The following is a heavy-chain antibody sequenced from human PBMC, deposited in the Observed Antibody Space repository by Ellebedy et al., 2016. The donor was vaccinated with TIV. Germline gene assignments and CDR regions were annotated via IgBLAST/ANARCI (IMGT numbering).Heavy chain of an antibody. CDR3: ARDLYYGIDF. CDR1: GFTFTSYW. V-gene: IGHV3-74*01. J-gene: IGHJ6*02. Sequence: GGSLRLSCAASGFTFTSYWMHWVRQTPGQGLVWVAHINGDGSHTIYADSVKGRFTISRDHAKNTLYLQMNSLRADDTAVYYCARDLYYGIDFWGQGTTVTVSS. CDR2: INGDGSHT.